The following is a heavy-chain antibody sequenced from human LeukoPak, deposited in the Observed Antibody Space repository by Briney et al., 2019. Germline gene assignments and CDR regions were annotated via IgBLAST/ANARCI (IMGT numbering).Heavy chain of an antibody. J-gene: IGHJ4*02. D-gene: IGHD3-22*01. CDR1: GDSISNYY. V-gene: IGHV4-59*08. CDR2: IYYSEST. Sequence: SETLSLTCTVSGDSISNYYWSWIRQPPGKGLEWIGYIYYSESTNYNPSLKSRVTISTDTSKSQFSLTLTSVTAADTAVYYCARQHTSGYYYFDYWGQGTLVTVSP. CDR3: ARQHTSGYYYFDY.